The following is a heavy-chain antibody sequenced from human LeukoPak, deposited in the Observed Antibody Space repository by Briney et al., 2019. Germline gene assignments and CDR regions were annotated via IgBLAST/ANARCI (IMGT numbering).Heavy chain of an antibody. Sequence: GGSLRLSCSASGFTFSTYSMNWVRQAPGKGLEWLSYIISSGGTTQYADSVKGRFTISRDNGKNSLSLQMNSLRAEDTALYYCAKDHSSGWDRFDYWGQGTLVTVSS. D-gene: IGHD6-19*01. V-gene: IGHV3-48*01. CDR2: IISSGGTT. CDR3: AKDHSSGWDRFDY. CDR1: GFTFSTYS. J-gene: IGHJ4*02.